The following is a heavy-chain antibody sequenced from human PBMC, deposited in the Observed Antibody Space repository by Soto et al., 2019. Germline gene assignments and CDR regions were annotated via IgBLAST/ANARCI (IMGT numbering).Heavy chain of an antibody. CDR2: IHNGGST. Sequence: GGSLRLSCAASGFTVSSNYMTWVRQAPGKGLEWVSVIHNGGSTYYADSVKGRFTLSRDSSKNTLYLQMNSLRADDTAVYYCARVQVLQFLEWFPDYWGQGTLVTVSS. V-gene: IGHV3-53*01. J-gene: IGHJ4*02. CDR1: GFTVSSNY. D-gene: IGHD3-3*01. CDR3: ARVQVLQFLEWFPDY.